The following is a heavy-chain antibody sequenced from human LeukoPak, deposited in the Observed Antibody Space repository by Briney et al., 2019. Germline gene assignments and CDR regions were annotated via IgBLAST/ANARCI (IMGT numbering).Heavy chain of an antibody. CDR3: ARHPAPRGNTSGYSAQYYFGMDV. CDR1: GGSSGTYS. D-gene: IGHD5-18*01. J-gene: IGHJ6*02. V-gene: IGHV4-59*08. CDR2: IYNSGST. Sequence: PSETLSLTCTVSGGSSGTYSWNWIRQPPGKGLEWIGYIYNSGSTNYNPSLESRVTISVDTSQSQFSLRLNSVTAADTAVYYCARHPAPRGNTSGYSAQYYFGMDVWGQGTTVTVSS.